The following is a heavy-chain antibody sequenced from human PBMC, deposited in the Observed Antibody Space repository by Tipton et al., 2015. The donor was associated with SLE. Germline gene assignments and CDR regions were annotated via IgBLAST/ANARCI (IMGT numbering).Heavy chain of an antibody. Sequence: LRLSCTVSGGSISSYYWSWIRQPPGKGLEWIGYIYYSGSTNYTPSLKGRVTISVDTSKNQFSLKLSSVTAADTAVYYCARRLSSGHYFDYWGQGTLVTVSS. V-gene: IGHV4-59*08. D-gene: IGHD3-22*01. J-gene: IGHJ4*02. CDR1: GGSISSYY. CDR2: IYYSGST. CDR3: ARRLSSGHYFDY.